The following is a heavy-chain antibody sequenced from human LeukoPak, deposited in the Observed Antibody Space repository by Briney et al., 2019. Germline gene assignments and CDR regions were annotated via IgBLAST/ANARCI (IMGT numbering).Heavy chain of an antibody. CDR3: ARVTNDVFDY. CDR1: SGSISSYY. Sequence: SETLSLTCTVSSGSISSYYWSWIRQPPGKGLEWIGYIYYSGSTNYNPSLKSRVTISVDTSKNQFSLKLSSVTAADTAVYYCARVTNDVFDYWGQGTLVTVSS. CDR2: IYYSGST. V-gene: IGHV4-59*01. J-gene: IGHJ4*02. D-gene: IGHD1-1*01.